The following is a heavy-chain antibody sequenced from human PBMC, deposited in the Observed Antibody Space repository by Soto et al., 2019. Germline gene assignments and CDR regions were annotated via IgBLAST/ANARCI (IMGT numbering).Heavy chain of an antibody. J-gene: IGHJ4*02. Sequence: EVQLVESGGGLVQPGGSLRLSCVASGFTFSSYWMHWVRQAPGKGLVWVSRINSDGSSTGYADSVKGRFTISRDNAKNTLYLQMNSLRAEDTAVYYCATGSVCSGGTCYGYWGQGNLVTVSS. CDR2: INSDGSST. V-gene: IGHV3-74*01. CDR3: ATGSVCSGGTCYGY. D-gene: IGHD2-15*01. CDR1: GFTFSSYW.